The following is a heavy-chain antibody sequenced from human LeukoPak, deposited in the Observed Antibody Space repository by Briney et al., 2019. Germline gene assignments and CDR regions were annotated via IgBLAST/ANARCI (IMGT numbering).Heavy chain of an antibody. Sequence: GGSLRLSCAASGFTFSSYSMNWVRQAPGKGLEWVSYISSSSSTIYYADSVKGRFTISRDNAKNSLYLQMNSPRAEDTAVYYCAREARGQLWTPFDYWGQGTLVTVSS. CDR2: ISSSSSTI. CDR3: AREARGQLWTPFDY. CDR1: GFTFSSYS. V-gene: IGHV3-48*04. D-gene: IGHD5-18*01. J-gene: IGHJ4*02.